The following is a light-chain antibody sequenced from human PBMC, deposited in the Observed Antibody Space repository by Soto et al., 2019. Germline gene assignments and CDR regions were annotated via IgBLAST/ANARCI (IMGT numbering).Light chain of an antibody. V-gene: IGLV2-14*01. J-gene: IGLJ2*01. CDR1: SSDVGGYNY. CDR3: NSYTTSSPYVV. Sequence: QSALTQPASVSGSPGQSTTISCTGTSSDVGGYNYVSWYQQHPGKAPKLMIYEVTNRPSGVSDRFSGSKSGNTASLTISGLQAEDEPDYYCNSYTTSSPYVVFGGGTKLTVL. CDR2: EVT.